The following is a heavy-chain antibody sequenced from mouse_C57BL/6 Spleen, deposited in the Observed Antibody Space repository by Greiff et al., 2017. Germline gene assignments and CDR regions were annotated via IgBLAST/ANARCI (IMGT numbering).Heavy chain of an antibody. CDR2: IDPSDSET. V-gene: IGHV1-52*01. Sequence: QVQLQQPGAELVRPGSSVKLSCKASGYTFPSYWMHWVKQRPIQGLEWIGNIDPSDSETHYNQKFKDKATLTVDNSSSTAYMQLSSLTSEDSAVYYCARGSNYAWFAYWGQGTLVTVSA. D-gene: IGHD2-5*01. J-gene: IGHJ3*01. CDR1: GYTFPSYW. CDR3: ARGSNYAWFAY.